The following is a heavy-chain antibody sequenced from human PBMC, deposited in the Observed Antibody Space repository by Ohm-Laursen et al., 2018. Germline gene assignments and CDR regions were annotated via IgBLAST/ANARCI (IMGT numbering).Heavy chain of an antibody. J-gene: IGHJ4*02. V-gene: IGHV3-30*18. CDR3: SKDSGYDSPEEHDY. CDR1: GFTFSSYG. D-gene: IGHD5-12*01. Sequence: SLRLSCAAPGFTFSSYGMHWVRQAPGKGLEWVAVISYDGSNKYYADSVKGRFTISRDNSKNTLYLQMNSLRAEDTAVYYCSKDSGYDSPEEHDYWGQGTLVTVSS. CDR2: ISYDGSNK.